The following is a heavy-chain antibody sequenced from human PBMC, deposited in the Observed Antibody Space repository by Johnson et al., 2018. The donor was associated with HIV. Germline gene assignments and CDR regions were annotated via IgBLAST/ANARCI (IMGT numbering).Heavy chain of an antibody. J-gene: IGHJ3*02. V-gene: IGHV3-53*01. Sequence: VQLVESGGGLIQPGGSLRLSCAASGFTVSTYYMTWVRQASGKGLELVSLLYSSGKTYYADSVKGRFTLSRDYSKNRLYLQMNSLRAEGTAVSYWASQIYDYDSGGYSGFFDIWGQGTMVTVSS. CDR3: ASQIYDYDSGGYSGFFDI. D-gene: IGHD3-22*01. CDR1: GFTVSTYY. CDR2: LYSSGKT.